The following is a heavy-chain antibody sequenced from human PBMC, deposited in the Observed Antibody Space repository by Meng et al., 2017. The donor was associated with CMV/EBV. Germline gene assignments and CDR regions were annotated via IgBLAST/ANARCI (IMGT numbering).Heavy chain of an antibody. CDR3: ARIAAAGRFDY. Sequence: HIPLKASGPTQLKTKRTLTLTCPFSGFSLSNSGVGVGWIRQRPGTALEWLALIYWDDDKRYSPSLKSRLTITKDTSTIQVVLTMTNMDPVDTATYYCARIAAAGRFDYWGQGTLVTVSS. D-gene: IGHD6-13*01. J-gene: IGHJ4*02. CDR1: GFSLSNSGVG. CDR2: IYWDDDK. V-gene: IGHV2-5*02.